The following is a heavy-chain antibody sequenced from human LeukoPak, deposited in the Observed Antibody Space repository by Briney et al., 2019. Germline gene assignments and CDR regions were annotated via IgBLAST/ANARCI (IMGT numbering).Heavy chain of an antibody. CDR1: GFPFNIYA. J-gene: IGHJ4*02. D-gene: IGHD6-13*01. V-gene: IGHV3-23*01. CDR2: IFGNGEGA. Sequence: GGSLRLSCGGSGFPFNIYAMNWVRLAPGKGLEWVSGIFGNGEGADYAGSVKGRFTISRDNSKNTLYLQMNNLKAEDTALYYCAKDRLPDGRWSLDYWGQGTLVTVSP. CDR3: AKDRLPDGRWSLDY.